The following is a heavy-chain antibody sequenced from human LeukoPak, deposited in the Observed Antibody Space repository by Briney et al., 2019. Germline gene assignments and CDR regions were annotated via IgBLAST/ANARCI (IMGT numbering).Heavy chain of an antibody. CDR1: GYTFTGYF. D-gene: IGHD1-26*01. CDR2: INPNSGGT. J-gene: IGHJ4*02. CDR3: ARVLQSGTFDTPLDY. V-gene: IGHV1-2*02. Sequence: ASVKVSCKASGYTFTGYFIHWVRQAPGQGLEWMGWINPNSGGTNYAQKFQGRVTMTRDTSISTAYMELSRLRYDDTAVYYCARVLQSGTFDTPLDYWGQGTLVTVSS.